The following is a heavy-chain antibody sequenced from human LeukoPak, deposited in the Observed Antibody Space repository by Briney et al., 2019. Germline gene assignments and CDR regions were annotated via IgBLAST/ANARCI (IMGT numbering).Heavy chain of an antibody. CDR2: IWYDGSNK. J-gene: IGHJ4*02. D-gene: IGHD3-10*01. CDR1: GFTFSSYG. V-gene: IGHV3-33*01. Sequence: GRSLRLSCAASGFTFSSYGMHWVRQAPGKGLEWVAVIWYDGSNKYYADSVKGRFTISRDNSKNTLYLQMNSLRAEDTALYYCARQYGSGSYYNYWGQGTLVTVSS. CDR3: ARQYGSGSYYNY.